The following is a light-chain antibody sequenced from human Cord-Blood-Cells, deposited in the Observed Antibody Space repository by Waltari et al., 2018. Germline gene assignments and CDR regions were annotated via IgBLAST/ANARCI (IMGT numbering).Light chain of an antibody. J-gene: IGKJ2*01. Sequence: QSPGTLSLSPGERATLSCRASQSVSSSYLAWYQQKPGQAPRLLIYGASSRATGIPDRFSGSGSGTDFTLTISRLEPEDFAVYYCQQYGSSPMYTFGQGTKLEIK. CDR1: QSVSSSY. V-gene: IGKV3-20*01. CDR3: QQYGSSPMYT. CDR2: GAS.